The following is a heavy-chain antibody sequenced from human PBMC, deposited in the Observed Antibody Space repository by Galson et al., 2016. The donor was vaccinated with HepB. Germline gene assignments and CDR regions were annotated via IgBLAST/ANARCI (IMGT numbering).Heavy chain of an antibody. CDR3: AKREGGPNPFDS. Sequence: SLRLSCAASGFTFSNYALAWVRQAPGKGLEWVSIISGRTSDTFYADSVKGRFTISRDNSKNSLYLQMNSLTAEDTALYYCAKREGGPNPFDSWGQGTLVTVSS. D-gene: IGHD3-16*01. CDR2: ISGRTSDT. J-gene: IGHJ4*02. V-gene: IGHV3-23*01. CDR1: GFTFSNYA.